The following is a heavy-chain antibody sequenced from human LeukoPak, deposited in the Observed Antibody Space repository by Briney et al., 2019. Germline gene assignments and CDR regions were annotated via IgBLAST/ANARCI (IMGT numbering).Heavy chain of an antibody. CDR1: GFTFSSYW. CDR2: ISDSGGFT. CDR3: ARKSGDSDSSGYYVDY. J-gene: IGHJ4*02. Sequence: GGSLRLSCAASGFTFSSYWMSWVRQAPGKGLEWVSGISDSGGFTYYADPVKGRFTISRDNSKNTVYLQMNSLRAEDTAVYYCARKSGDSDSSGYYVDYWGQGTLVTVSS. V-gene: IGHV3-23*01. D-gene: IGHD3-22*01.